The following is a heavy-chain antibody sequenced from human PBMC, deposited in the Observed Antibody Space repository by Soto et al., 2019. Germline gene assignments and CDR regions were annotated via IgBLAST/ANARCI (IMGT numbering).Heavy chain of an antibody. V-gene: IGHV1-46*01. J-gene: IGHJ4*02. CDR2: INPSGGST. CDR1: GYTFTSYY. CDR3: ARDIRDGIVGATFDY. D-gene: IGHD1-26*01. Sequence: ASVKVSCKASGYTFTSYYMHWVRQAPGQGLEWMGIINPSGGSTSYAQKFQGRVTMTRDTSTSTVYMELSSLRSEDTAVYYCARDIRDGIVGATFDYWGQGTLVTVSS.